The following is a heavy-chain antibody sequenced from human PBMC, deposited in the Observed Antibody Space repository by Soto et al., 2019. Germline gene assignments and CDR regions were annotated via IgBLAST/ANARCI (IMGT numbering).Heavy chain of an antibody. Sequence: QVQLVQSGAEVKKPGSSVKVSCKASGGTFSSYAISWVRQAPGQGLEWMGGIIPIFGTANYAQKFQGRVTITADESTSTAHMELRSLRSEDTAVYYCARTGLNYYDSSGYYLALDYWGQGTLVTVSS. J-gene: IGHJ4*02. CDR2: IIPIFGTA. CDR1: GGTFSSYA. D-gene: IGHD3-22*01. V-gene: IGHV1-69*12. CDR3: ARTGLNYYDSSGYYLALDY.